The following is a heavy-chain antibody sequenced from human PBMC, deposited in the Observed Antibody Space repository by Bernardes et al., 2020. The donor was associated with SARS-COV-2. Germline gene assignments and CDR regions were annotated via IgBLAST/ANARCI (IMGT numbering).Heavy chain of an antibody. Sequence: ASVKVSCKASGYTFTAYYIHWVRQAPGQGLEWMGWINPNSGGTNSAQKFQGRVTMTRDTSISTAYMELSRLRSDDTAVYYCARDDRCSSTSCYFRFDPWGQGTLVTVSS. D-gene: IGHD2-2*01. J-gene: IGHJ5*02. CDR3: ARDDRCSSTSCYFRFDP. CDR1: GYTFTAYY. V-gene: IGHV1-2*02. CDR2: INPNSGGT.